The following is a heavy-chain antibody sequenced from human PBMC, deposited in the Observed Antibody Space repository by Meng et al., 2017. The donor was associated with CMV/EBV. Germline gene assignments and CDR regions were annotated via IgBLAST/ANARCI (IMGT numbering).Heavy chain of an antibody. J-gene: IGHJ5*02. CDR3: ARDRNWFDP. Sequence: KVSCKSSGGTFSSYTISWVRQAPGQGLEWMGRIIPILGIANYAQKFQGRVTITADKSTSTAYMELSSLRSEDTAAYYCARDRNWFDPWGQGTLVTVSS. CDR1: GGTFSSYT. CDR2: IIPILGIA. V-gene: IGHV1-69*04.